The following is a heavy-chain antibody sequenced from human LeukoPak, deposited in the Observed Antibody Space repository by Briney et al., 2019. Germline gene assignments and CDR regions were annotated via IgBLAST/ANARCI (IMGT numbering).Heavy chain of an antibody. Sequence: PGGSLRLSCAASGFTFSDYYMSWIRQAPGKGLEWVSYISSSSSYTNYADSVKGRFTISRDNAKNSVYLQMNSLRDEDTAVYYCARYGSYPEAFDYWGQGTLVTVSS. CDR3: ARYGSYPEAFDY. CDR1: GFTFSDYY. V-gene: IGHV3-11*06. CDR2: ISSSSSYT. J-gene: IGHJ4*02. D-gene: IGHD1-26*01.